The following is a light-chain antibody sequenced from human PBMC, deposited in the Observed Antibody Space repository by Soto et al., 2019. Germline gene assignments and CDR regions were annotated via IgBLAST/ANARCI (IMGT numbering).Light chain of an antibody. CDR3: SSYTSSSTPYV. CDR2: DVS. Sequence: SSLNQPASVSGSPGQSITISCTGTSSDVGGYNYVSWYQQHPGKAPKLMIYDVSNRPSGVSNRFSGSKSGNTASLTISGLQAEDEADYYCSSYTSSSTPYVFGTGTKVTVL. V-gene: IGLV2-14*01. J-gene: IGLJ1*01. CDR1: SSDVGGYNY.